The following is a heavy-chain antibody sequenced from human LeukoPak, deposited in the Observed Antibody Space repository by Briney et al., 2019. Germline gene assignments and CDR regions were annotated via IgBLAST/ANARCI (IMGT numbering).Heavy chain of an antibody. CDR1: GFTFNNYG. J-gene: IGHJ4*02. CDR2: ISYNGRNI. V-gene: IGHV3-30*18. Sequence: GGSLRLSCAASGFTFNNYGMHWVRQAPGKGLEWVAVISYNGRNIHYPDSVKGRFTISRDISTDTLWLQMDSLRTEDTAVYYCAKGPLRGTAAAIDYWGQGTLVTVSS. CDR3: AKGPLRGTAAAIDY. D-gene: IGHD2-2*01.